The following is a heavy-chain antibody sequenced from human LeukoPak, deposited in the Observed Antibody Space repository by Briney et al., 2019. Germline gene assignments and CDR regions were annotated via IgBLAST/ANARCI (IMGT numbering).Heavy chain of an antibody. CDR1: GFTLYPYP. CDR3: ATQTITLVVVISPFDY. J-gene: IGHJ4*02. V-gene: IGHV3-30*02. Sequence: GGSLRLSCAASGFTLYPYPMHWVPQAPGKGLEWVALIQDDGAKTNYADSVRGRFTISRDNSRSTVYLQMNSLTPDDTAVYYCATQTITLVVVISPFDYWGQGALVTVSS. D-gene: IGHD3-22*01. CDR2: IQDDGAKT.